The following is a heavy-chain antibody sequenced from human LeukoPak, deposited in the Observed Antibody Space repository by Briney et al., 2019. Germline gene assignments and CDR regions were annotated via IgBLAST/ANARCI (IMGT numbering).Heavy chain of an antibody. V-gene: IGHV3-23*01. Sequence: PGGSLTLSCAASGFTFSSYAMSWVRQAPGKGLEWVSAISGSGGSTYYADSVKGRFTISRDNSKNTLYLQMNSLRAEDTAVYYCAKVSVAGPRGYFDYWGQGTLGTVSA. CDR1: GFTFSSYA. J-gene: IGHJ4*02. D-gene: IGHD6-19*01. CDR2: ISGSGGST. CDR3: AKVSVAGPRGYFDY.